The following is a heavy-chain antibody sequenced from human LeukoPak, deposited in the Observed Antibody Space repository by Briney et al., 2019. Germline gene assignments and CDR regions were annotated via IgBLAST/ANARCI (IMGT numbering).Heavy chain of an antibody. CDR2: ISYDGSNK. J-gene: IGHJ4*02. CDR3: KAAVSD. CDR1: GFTFSSYA. Sequence: GGSLRLSCAASGFTFSSYAMHWVRQAPGKGLEWVAVISYDGSNKYYADSVRGRFTISRDNSKNTLNLQMNSLRAEDTAVYYCKAAVSDWGQGTLVTVSS. D-gene: IGHD6-19*01. V-gene: IGHV3-30*04.